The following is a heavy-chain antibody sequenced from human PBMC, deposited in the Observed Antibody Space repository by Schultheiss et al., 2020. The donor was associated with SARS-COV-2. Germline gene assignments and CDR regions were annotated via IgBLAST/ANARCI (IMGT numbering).Heavy chain of an antibody. J-gene: IGHJ4*02. CDR1: GFTVSSNY. CDR3: ATQGLIVVVPAAPLDY. Sequence: GESLKISCAASGFTVSSNYMSWVRQAPGKGLEWVSAISGSGGSTYYADSVKGRFTISRDNSKNTLYLQMNSLRAEDTAVYYCATQGLIVVVPAAPLDYWGQGTLVTVSS. V-gene: IGHV3-23*01. D-gene: IGHD2-2*01. CDR2: ISGSGGST.